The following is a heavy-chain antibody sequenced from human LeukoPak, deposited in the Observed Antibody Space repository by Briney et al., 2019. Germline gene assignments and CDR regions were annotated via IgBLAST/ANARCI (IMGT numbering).Heavy chain of an antibody. J-gene: IGHJ4*02. V-gene: IGHV4-61*01. CDR3: ARDLSPPWEITFGGVMID. D-gene: IGHD3-16*01. CDR1: GGSISSYSYY. CDR2: IYYSGST. Sequence: SETLSLTCTVSGGSISSYSYYWSWIRQPPGKGLEWIGYIYYSGSTNYNPSLKSRVTISVDTSKNQFSLKLSSVTAADTAVYYCARDLSPPWEITFGGVMIDWGQGTLVTVSS.